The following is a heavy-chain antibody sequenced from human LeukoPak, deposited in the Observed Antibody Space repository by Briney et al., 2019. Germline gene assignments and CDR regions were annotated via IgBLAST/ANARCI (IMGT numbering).Heavy chain of an antibody. J-gene: IGHJ6*04. CDR1: GFTFSSYW. Sequence: GGSLRLSCTASGFTFSSYWMNWVRQAPGKGLEWVANIKYDGSEKYHVDSVKGRFTISRDNAKNSLYLQMNSLRAEDTAVYYCAELGITMIGGVWGKGTTVTISS. CDR2: IKYDGSEK. CDR3: AELGITMIGGV. D-gene: IGHD3-10*02. V-gene: IGHV3-7*01.